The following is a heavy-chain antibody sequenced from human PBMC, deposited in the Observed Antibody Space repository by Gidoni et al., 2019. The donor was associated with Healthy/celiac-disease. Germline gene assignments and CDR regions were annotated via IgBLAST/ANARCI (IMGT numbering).Heavy chain of an antibody. D-gene: IGHD3-10*01. CDR1: GFTFSSYA. CDR3: AKDGVIVTMVRGVIDLIDY. V-gene: IGHV3-23*01. CDR2: ISGSGGST. Sequence: EVQLLESGGGLVQPGGSLRLSCAASGFTFSSYAMSWVRQAPGKGLEWVSAISGSGGSTYYADSVKGRFTISRDNSKNTLYLQMNSLRAEDTAVYYCAKDGVIVTMVRGVIDLIDYWGQGTLVTVSS. J-gene: IGHJ4*02.